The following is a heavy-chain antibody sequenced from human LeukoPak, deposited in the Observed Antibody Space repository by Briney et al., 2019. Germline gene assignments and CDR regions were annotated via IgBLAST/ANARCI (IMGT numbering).Heavy chain of an antibody. V-gene: IGHV3-30-3*01. D-gene: IGHD3-3*01. CDR3: ARDLSGVSKLTYYDFWSAPPGY. Sequence: GGSLRLSCAASGFTFSSYAMHWVRQAPGKGLEWVAVISYDGSDKYYADSVKGRFTISRDNSKNTLYLQMNSLRAEDTAVYYCARDLSGVSKLTYYDFWSAPPGYWGQGTLVTVSS. CDR1: GFTFSSYA. CDR2: ISYDGSDK. J-gene: IGHJ4*02.